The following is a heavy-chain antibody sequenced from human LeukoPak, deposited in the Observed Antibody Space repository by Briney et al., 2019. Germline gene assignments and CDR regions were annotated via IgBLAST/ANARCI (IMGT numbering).Heavy chain of an antibody. CDR1: GFTFSTYW. CDR3: ARGHWFDP. V-gene: IGHV3-7*03. CDR2: IKPDGSEK. J-gene: IGHJ5*02. Sequence: GGSLRLSCVASGFTFSTYWMSWVRQAPGKGLEWVAYIKPDGSEKSYVDSVKGRFTISRDNAKNSLYLQMNSLRAEDTAVYSCARGHWFDPWGQGTLVTVSS.